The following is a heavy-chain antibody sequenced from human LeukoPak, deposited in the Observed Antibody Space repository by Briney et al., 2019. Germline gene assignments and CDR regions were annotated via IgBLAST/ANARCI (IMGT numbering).Heavy chain of an antibody. CDR3: ARPTTYYYDSSGYD. V-gene: IGHV4-39*01. CDR2: IYYSGST. CDR1: GGSISSSSYY. Sequence: SETLSLTCTVSGGSISSSSYYWGWIRQPPGKGLEWIGSIYYSGSTYYNPSLKSRVTISVDTSKNQFSLKLSSVTAADTAVYYCARPTTYYYDSSGYDWGQGTLVTVSS. J-gene: IGHJ4*02. D-gene: IGHD3-22*01.